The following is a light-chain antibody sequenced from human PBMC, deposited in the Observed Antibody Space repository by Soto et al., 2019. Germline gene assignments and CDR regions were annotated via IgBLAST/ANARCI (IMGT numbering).Light chain of an antibody. Sequence: NFTLTQPRSVSESPGKTVTISCTRSSGSIASNYVQWYQQRPGSSPTTVIYEDNQRPSGVPDRFSGSIDSSSNSASLTISGLKTEDEADYYCQSYDSSNHVVFGGGTKLTVL. V-gene: IGLV6-57*01. CDR2: EDN. CDR1: SGSIASNY. CDR3: QSYDSSNHVV. J-gene: IGLJ2*01.